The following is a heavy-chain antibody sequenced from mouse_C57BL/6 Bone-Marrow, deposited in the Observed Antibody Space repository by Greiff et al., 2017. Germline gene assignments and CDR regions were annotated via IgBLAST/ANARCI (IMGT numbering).Heavy chain of an antibody. CDR3: GITTVVGRFDY. V-gene: IGHV6-6*01. D-gene: IGHD1-1*01. Sequence: EVKVEESGGGLVQPGGSMKLSCAASGFTFSDAWMDWVRQSPEKGLEWVAEIRNKANNHATYYAESVQGRFTISRDDSKRSVYLQMNSLRAEDTGIYYCGITTVVGRFDYWGQGTTLTVSS. J-gene: IGHJ2*01. CDR2: IRNKANNHAT. CDR1: GFTFSDAW.